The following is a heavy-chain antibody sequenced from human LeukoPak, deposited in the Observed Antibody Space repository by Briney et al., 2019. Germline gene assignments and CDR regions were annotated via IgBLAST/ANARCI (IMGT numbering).Heavy chain of an antibody. CDR1: GVSFSGYY. J-gene: IGHJ4*02. D-gene: IGHD3-22*01. CDR2: INHSGST. Sequence: PSETLSLTCAVYGVSFSGYYWSWIRQPPGKGLEWIGEINHSGSTNYNPSLKSRVTISVDTSKNQFSLKLSSVTAADTAVYYCARFSSDYDSSGYYWALFDYWGQGTLVTVSS. V-gene: IGHV4-34*01. CDR3: ARFSSDYDSSGYYWALFDY.